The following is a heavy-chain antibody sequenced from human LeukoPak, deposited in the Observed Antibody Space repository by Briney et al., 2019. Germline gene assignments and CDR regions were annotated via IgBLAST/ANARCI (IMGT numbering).Heavy chain of an antibody. D-gene: IGHD3-10*01. CDR1: GGTIKNYY. Sequence: SETLSLTCAVSGGTIKNYYWTWIRQSAGKGLEWIGRIYSSGITNYNPSLTSRVVMSIDVSKSQFSLELTSVTAADTAVYYCARDQMLFRSGRGVGYSYYYMDVWGEGTTVTVSS. CDR3: ARDQMLFRSGRGVGYSYYYMDV. CDR2: IYSSGIT. J-gene: IGHJ6*03. V-gene: IGHV4-4*07.